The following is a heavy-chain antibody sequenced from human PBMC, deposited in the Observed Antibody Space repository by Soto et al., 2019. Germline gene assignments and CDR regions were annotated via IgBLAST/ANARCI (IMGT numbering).Heavy chain of an antibody. CDR2: ISGSGGST. D-gene: IGHD2-15*01. J-gene: IGHJ6*02. Sequence: LRLSCAASGFTFSSYAISWVRQAPVKLLDWVSSISGSGGSTYYADSVKGRFTISRDNSKNTLYLQMNSLRAEGTAVYYCAKDREDIVVVVAAETCGMDVWGQGTTVTVSS. CDR1: GFTFSSYA. V-gene: IGHV3-23*01. CDR3: AKDREDIVVVVAAETCGMDV.